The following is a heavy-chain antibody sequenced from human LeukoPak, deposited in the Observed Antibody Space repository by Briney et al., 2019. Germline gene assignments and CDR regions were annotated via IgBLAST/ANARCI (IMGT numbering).Heavy chain of an antibody. CDR2: IYYSGST. V-gene: IGHV4-59*01. D-gene: IGHD2/OR15-2a*01. CDR3: ARGVYYFAPLDY. Sequence: SETLSLTCTVSGGSISSYYWSWIRQPPGKGLEWIGYIYYSGSTNYNPSLKSRVTIPVDTSKNQFSLKLSSVTAADTAVYYCARGVYYFAPLDYWGQGTLVTVSS. J-gene: IGHJ4*02. CDR1: GGSISSYY.